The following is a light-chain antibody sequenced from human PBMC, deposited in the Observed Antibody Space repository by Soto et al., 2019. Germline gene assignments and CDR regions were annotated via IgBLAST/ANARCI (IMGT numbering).Light chain of an antibody. J-gene: IGKJ4*01. Sequence: ETVLTQAPGTLSLSPGERATLSCRASQPVFIRYLAWYQQKPGQAPRILIYGASTRATGIQGRFSGSGSGTEFTLTVRRLEPEDFAVYYCKQFGDSLTCGGGTKVDIK. CDR1: QPVFIRY. CDR3: KQFGDSLT. V-gene: IGKV3-20*01. CDR2: GAS.